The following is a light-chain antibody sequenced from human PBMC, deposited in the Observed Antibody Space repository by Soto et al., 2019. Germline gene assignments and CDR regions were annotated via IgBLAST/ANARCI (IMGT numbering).Light chain of an antibody. CDR2: EVT. Sequence: QSALTQPPSASGSPGQSVTISCTGTSSDVGGYNYVSWYQQHPGKAPKLMIYEVTKRPSGVPDRFSASKSDNTASLTVSGVQAEDEADYYCSSYAGSYKYVFGTGTKVTVL. J-gene: IGLJ1*01. CDR1: SSDVGGYNY. V-gene: IGLV2-8*01. CDR3: SSYAGSYKYV.